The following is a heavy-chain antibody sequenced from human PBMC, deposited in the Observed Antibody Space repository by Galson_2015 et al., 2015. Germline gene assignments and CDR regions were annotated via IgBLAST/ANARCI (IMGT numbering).Heavy chain of an antibody. V-gene: IGHV1-69*13. J-gene: IGHJ6*02. CDR3: ARVPDPYSSSWSTTYYYYGMDV. D-gene: IGHD6-13*01. CDR2: IIPIFGTA. CDR1: GGTFSSYA. Sequence: SVKVSCKASGGTFSSYAISWVRQAPGQGLEWMGGIIPIFGTANYAQKFQGRVTITADESTSTAYMELSSLRSDDTAVYYCARVPDPYSSSWSTTYYYYGMDVWGQGTTVTVSS.